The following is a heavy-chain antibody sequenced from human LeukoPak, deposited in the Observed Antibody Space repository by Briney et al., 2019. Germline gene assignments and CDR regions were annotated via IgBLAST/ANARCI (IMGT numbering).Heavy chain of an antibody. CDR2: IYYSGST. V-gene: IGHV4-59*08. J-gene: IGHJ4*02. CDR3: ARLRYSSGWYYY. Sequence: PSETLSLTCTVSGGSISSYYWSWIRQPPGKGLEWIGYIYYSGSTNYNPSLKSRVTISVDTSKNQFSLKLSSVTAADTAVYYCARLRYSSGWYYYWGQGTLVTVSS. D-gene: IGHD6-19*01. CDR1: GGSISSYY.